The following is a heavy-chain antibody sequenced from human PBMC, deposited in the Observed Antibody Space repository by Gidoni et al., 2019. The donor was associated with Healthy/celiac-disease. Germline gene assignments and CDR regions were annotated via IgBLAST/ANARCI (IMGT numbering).Heavy chain of an antibody. CDR3: ARVKRQQWDY. CDR2: IIPIFGTA. CDR1: GGTCSSYA. V-gene: IGHV1-69*06. D-gene: IGHD6-19*01. Sequence: QVQLVQSGAEGKEPGSSGKVSCKASGGTCSSYAISLVRQAPGQGLEWMGGIIPIFGTANYAQKFHGRVTITADKSTSTAYMELSSLRSEDTAVYYCARVKRQQWDYWGQGTLVTVSS. J-gene: IGHJ4*02.